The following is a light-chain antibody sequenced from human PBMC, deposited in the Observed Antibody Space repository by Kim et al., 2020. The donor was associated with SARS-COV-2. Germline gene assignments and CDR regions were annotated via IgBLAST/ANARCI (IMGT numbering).Light chain of an antibody. CDR3: NSRDSSGNHWV. J-gene: IGLJ3*02. V-gene: IGLV3-19*01. CDR1: SLRSYY. Sequence: ELTQDPAVSVALGQTVRITCQGDSLRSYYASWYQQKPGQAPVLVICGKNNRPSGIPDRFSGSSSGNTASLTITGAQAEDEADYYCNSRDSSGNHWVFGG. CDR2: GKN.